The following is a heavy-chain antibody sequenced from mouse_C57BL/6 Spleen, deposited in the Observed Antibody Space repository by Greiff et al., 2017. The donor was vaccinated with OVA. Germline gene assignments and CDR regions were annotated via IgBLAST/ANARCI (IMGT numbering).Heavy chain of an antibody. D-gene: IGHD2-4*01. Sequence: VQLQQPGAELVKPGASVKVSCKASGYTFTSYWMHWVKQRPGQGLEWLGRIHPSDSDTNYNQKFKGKATLTVDKSSSTAYMQLSSLTSEDSAVYYCAIWPYDYAFAYWGQGTLVTVSA. CDR3: AIWPYDYAFAY. CDR2: IHPSDSDT. J-gene: IGHJ3*01. CDR1: GYTFTSYW. V-gene: IGHV1-74*01.